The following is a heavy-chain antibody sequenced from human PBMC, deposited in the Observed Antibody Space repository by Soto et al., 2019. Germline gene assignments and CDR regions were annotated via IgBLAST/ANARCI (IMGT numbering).Heavy chain of an antibody. CDR3: TSLYYGH. J-gene: IGHJ4*02. CDR2: IKSKTAGGTT. V-gene: IGHV3-15*01. Sequence: EVQLVVSGGDLVEPGGSLRLSCAASEFTFTNAWMSWVRQAPGKGLEWVGRIKSKTAGGTTDYAAPVQGRFTISRDESRNTLYLQMNSLKTEDTAVYYCTSLYYGHWGQGTLVTVSS. CDR1: EFTFTNAW. D-gene: IGHD4-17*01.